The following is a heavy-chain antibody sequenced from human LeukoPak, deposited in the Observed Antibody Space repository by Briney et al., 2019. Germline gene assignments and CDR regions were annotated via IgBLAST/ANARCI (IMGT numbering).Heavy chain of an antibody. CDR2: INWNGGST. Sequence: GGTLRLSCAASGFTFSSYGMGWVRQAPGKGLEWVSGINWNGGSTGYADSVKGRFTISRENAKNSLYLQMNSLRAEDTAVYYCARDLMGIAYRGAFYYWGQGTLVTVSS. V-gene: IGHV3-20*04. J-gene: IGHJ4*02. CDR3: ARDLMGIAYRGAFYY. D-gene: IGHD6-13*01. CDR1: GFTFSSYG.